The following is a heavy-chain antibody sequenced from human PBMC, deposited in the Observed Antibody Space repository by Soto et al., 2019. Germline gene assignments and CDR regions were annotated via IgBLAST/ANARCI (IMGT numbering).Heavy chain of an antibody. CDR3: ARCVGSGSYYNQYNWFAP. CDR2: INVYNGNT. V-gene: IGHV1-18*01. D-gene: IGHD3-10*01. Sequence: ASVKVSCKASGYTFTNYGISWVRQAPGQGLERMGWINVYNGNTKYAQKVQGRVTMTTDTSTSTAYMELRSLRSDDTAVYYCARCVGSGSYYNQYNWFAPWGQGTLVTVSS. J-gene: IGHJ5*02. CDR1: GYTFTNYG.